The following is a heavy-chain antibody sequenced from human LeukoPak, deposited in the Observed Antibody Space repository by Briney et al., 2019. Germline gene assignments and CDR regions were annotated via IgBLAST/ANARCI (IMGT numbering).Heavy chain of an antibody. D-gene: IGHD2-2*02. J-gene: IGHJ6*03. V-gene: IGHV4-34*01. CDR2: INHSGST. Sequence: PSETLSLTCAVYGGSFSGYYWSWIRQPPGKGLEWIGEINHSGSTHYNPSLKSRVTISLDTSKNQFSLKLSSVTAADTAVYYCSRAICQSSYSSNMDVWGKGTTIIVSS. CDR1: GGSFSGYY. CDR3: SRAICQSSYSSNMDV.